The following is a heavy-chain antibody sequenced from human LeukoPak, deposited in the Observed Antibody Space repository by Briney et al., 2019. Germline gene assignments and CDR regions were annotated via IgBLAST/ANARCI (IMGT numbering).Heavy chain of an antibody. D-gene: IGHD4-11*01. V-gene: IGHV1-2*02. CDR3: ARVDSNYGKNWFDP. Sequence: ASVKVSCKASGYTFTGYYMNWVRQAPGQGLEWMGWINPNSGGTNYAQKFQGRVTMTRDTSISTAYMELSRLRSDDTAVYYCARVDSNYGKNWFDPWGQGTLFTVSS. J-gene: IGHJ5*02. CDR1: GYTFTGYY. CDR2: INPNSGGT.